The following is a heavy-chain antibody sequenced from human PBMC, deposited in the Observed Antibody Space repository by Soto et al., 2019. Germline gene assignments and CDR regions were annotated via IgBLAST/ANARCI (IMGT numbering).Heavy chain of an antibody. Sequence: SQTLSLTCAITGASFSSHSAGWSRVRQSPSRGLEWLGRTYYRSKWYYEYAVSVRGRITINPDTSKNQYSLQRNSVTPEDTAVYFCARGEQYSGRIFDYWGQGTLVTV. CDR2: TYYRSKWYY. CDR1: GASFSSHSAG. V-gene: IGHV6-1*01. CDR3: ARGEQYSGRIFDY. D-gene: IGHD1-26*01. J-gene: IGHJ4*01.